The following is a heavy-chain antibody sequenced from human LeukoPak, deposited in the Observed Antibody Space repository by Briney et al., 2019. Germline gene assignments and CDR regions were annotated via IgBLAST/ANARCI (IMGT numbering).Heavy chain of an antibody. CDR1: GYTFTDYT. Sequence: ASVKVSCKASGYTFTDYTMHWLRQAPGQRLDWVGWINGGSGNTKYSPEFQGRVTITRDTSASTAYMELSSLRSEDTAVYYCATVTWYSSGWYDYWGQGTLVTVSS. D-gene: IGHD6-19*01. CDR3: ATVTWYSSGWYDY. CDR2: INGGSGNT. V-gene: IGHV1-3*01. J-gene: IGHJ4*02.